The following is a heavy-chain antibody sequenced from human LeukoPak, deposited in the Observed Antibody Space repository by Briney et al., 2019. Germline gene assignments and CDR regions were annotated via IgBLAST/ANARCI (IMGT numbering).Heavy chain of an antibody. J-gene: IGHJ4*02. Sequence: GGSLRLSCAASGFTFSDYYMSWICRAPGKGVEWGSYISSSSSYTNYADSVKGRFTISRDNAKNSLYLQMNSLRAEDTAVYYCARTRRSRDTAMVTFDYWGQGTLVTVSS. CDR1: GFTFSDYY. D-gene: IGHD5-18*01. CDR3: ARTRRSRDTAMVTFDY. CDR2: ISSSSSYT. V-gene: IGHV3-11*03.